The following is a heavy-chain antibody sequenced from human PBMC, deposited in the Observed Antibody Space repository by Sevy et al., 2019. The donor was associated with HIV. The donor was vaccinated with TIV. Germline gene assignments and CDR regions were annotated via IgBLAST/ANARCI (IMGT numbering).Heavy chain of an antibody. CDR1: GFTFSSYW. D-gene: IGHD6-25*01. CDR3: ARALAAAASY. CDR2: IKQDGSEK. Sequence: GGCLRLSCAASGFTFSSYWMNWVRQAPGKGLEWVANIKQDGSEKYYMDTVKGRFTISRDNAKNSMHLQMNSLRAEDTAVYYCARALAAAASYWGQGTLVTVSS. V-gene: IGHV3-7*01. J-gene: IGHJ4*02.